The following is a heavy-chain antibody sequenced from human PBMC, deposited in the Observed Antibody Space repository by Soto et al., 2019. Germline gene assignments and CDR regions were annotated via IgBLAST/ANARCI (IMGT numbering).Heavy chain of an antibody. V-gene: IGHV4-34*01. CDR3: ARGVRGWLQPNNVYFDY. CDR2: INHSGST. D-gene: IGHD3-10*01. Sequence: SETLSLTCAVYGGSFSGYYWSWIRQPPGKGLEWIGEINHSGSTNYNPSLKSRVTISVDTSKNQFSLKLSSVTAADTAVYYCARGVRGWLQPNNVYFDYWGQGTLVTVSS. J-gene: IGHJ4*02. CDR1: GGSFSGYY.